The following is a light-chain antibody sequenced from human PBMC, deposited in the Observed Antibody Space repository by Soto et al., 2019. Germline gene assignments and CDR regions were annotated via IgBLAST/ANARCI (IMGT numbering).Light chain of an antibody. J-gene: IGKJ4*01. CDR2: DTS. CDR3: QQRSNWPLT. CDR1: QSVSSY. V-gene: IGKV3-11*01. Sequence: EIVLTQSPATLSLSPGERATLSCRASQSVSSYSAWYQQKPGQAPRLLIYDTSNRATGIPARFSGSCSGTDFTLTISSLEPEDFAVYYCQQRSNWPLTFGGGTKVDIK.